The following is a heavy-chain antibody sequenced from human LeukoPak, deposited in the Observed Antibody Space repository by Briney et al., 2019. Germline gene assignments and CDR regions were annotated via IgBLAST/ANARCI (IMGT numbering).Heavy chain of an antibody. CDR2: MNPNSGNT. Sequence: ASVKVSCKSSGYTFTSYDSNWVRQGTGQRPEWMGCMNPNSGNTGYAQKFQGRVTMTRNTSISTAYMELSSLRSEDTAVYYCARPQGDDPFGAAFDIWGQGTMVTVSS. D-gene: IGHD3-10*01. V-gene: IGHV1-8*01. CDR3: ARPQGDDPFGAAFDI. J-gene: IGHJ3*02. CDR1: GYTFTSYD.